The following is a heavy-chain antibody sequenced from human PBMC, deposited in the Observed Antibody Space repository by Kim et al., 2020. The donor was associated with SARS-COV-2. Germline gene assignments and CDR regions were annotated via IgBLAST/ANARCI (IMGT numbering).Heavy chain of an antibody. Sequence: GGSLRLSCAASGFTFSDSAMHWVRQASGKGLEWVGRIRSKANSYATAYAASVKGRFTISREDSKNTAYLQMNSLETEDTAVYYCTRARYNWNDGGMPFDIWGQGTMVTVSS. CDR2: IRSKANSYAT. CDR1: GFTFSDSA. D-gene: IGHD1-1*01. V-gene: IGHV3-73*01. J-gene: IGHJ3*02. CDR3: TRARYNWNDGGMPFDI.